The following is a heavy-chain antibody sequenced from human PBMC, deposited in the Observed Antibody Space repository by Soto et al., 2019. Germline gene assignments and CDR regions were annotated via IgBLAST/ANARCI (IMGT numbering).Heavy chain of an antibody. CDR1: GGSISSGGYY. D-gene: IGHD3-3*01. V-gene: IGHV4-31*03. Sequence: QVQLQESGPGLVKPSQTLSLTCTVSGGSISSGGYYWSWIRQHPGKGLEWIGYIYYSGSTYYNPSLKSRVTISVDTSKNQFSLKLSSVTAADTAVYYCARGGSAIFGVVRGNYFDYWGQGTLVTVSS. J-gene: IGHJ4*02. CDR3: ARGGSAIFGVVRGNYFDY. CDR2: IYYSGST.